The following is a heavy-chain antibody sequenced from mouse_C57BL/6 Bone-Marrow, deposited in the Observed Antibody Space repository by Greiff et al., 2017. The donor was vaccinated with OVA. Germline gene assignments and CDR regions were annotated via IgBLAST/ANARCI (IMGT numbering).Heavy chain of an antibody. D-gene: IGHD4-1*01. CDR3: ARGGTSPFAY. J-gene: IGHJ3*01. V-gene: IGHV1-42*01. Sequence: EVPLQQSGPELVKPGASVTISCKASGYSFTGYYMNWVKQSPETSLEWIGEINPSTGGTTSNQTFQAKATLTLDKSSSTAYMQRKSLTSEDSAFYYCARGGTSPFAYGGQGTRVTVSA. CDR2: INPSTGGT. CDR1: GYSFTGYY.